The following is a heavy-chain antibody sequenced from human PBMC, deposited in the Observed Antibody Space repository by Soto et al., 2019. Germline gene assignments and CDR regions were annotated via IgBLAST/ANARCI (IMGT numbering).Heavy chain of an antibody. Sequence: QVQLQESGPGLVKPSETLSLTCTVSGGSISSYYWSWIRQPPGKGLEWIGYIYYSGSINYNPSLKSRFTISVDTSKNQFSLKLSSVTAADTAVYYCARHLYGSGERFDPWGQGTLVTVSS. CDR2: IYYSGSI. CDR1: GGSISSYY. J-gene: IGHJ5*02. D-gene: IGHD3-10*01. V-gene: IGHV4-59*08. CDR3: ARHLYGSGERFDP.